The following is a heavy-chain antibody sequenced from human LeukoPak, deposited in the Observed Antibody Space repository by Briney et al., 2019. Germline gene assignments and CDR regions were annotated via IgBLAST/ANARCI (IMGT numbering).Heavy chain of an antibody. Sequence: GGSLRLSCAASGFIFSFYCMHWVRQAPGKGPMWVSRICPDGTGISYADSVKARFTTSRDNAKNTVYLQMNSLREEDTAVYYCVRDFRSADYWGRGTLVTVSS. J-gene: IGHJ4*02. CDR1: GFIFSFYC. CDR2: ICPDGTGI. CDR3: VRDFRSADY. V-gene: IGHV3-74*01.